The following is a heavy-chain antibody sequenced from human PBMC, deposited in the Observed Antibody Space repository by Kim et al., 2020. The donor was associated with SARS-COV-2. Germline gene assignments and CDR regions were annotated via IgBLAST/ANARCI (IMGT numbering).Heavy chain of an antibody. CDR2: IKSKTDGGTT. V-gene: IGHV3-15*01. Sequence: GGSLRLSCAASGFTFSNAWMSWVRQAPGKGLEWVGRIKSKTDGGTTDYAAPVKGRFTISRDDSKNTLYLQMNSLKTEDTAVYYCTTDNQGGFLTGYYKPHYCGMDVWGQGTTVTVSS. J-gene: IGHJ6*02. D-gene: IGHD3-9*01. CDR1: GFTFSNAW. CDR3: TTDNQGGFLTGYYKPHYCGMDV.